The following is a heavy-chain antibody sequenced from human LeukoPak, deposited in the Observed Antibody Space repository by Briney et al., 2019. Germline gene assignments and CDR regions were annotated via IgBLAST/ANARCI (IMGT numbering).Heavy chain of an antibody. CDR3: ARSPDGDSTGPNYLDN. D-gene: IGHD2-21*02. J-gene: IGHJ4*01. CDR1: GFTVSNKY. V-gene: IGHV3-66*01. CDR2: IYSGGST. Sequence: PGGSLRLSCAASGFTVSNKYMSWVRQAPGKGLEWVSVIYSGGSTYYADSVKGRFTISRDNSKNTLYLQMNSLRAEDTAMYYCARSPDGDSTGPNYLDNCGHGTLVTVFS.